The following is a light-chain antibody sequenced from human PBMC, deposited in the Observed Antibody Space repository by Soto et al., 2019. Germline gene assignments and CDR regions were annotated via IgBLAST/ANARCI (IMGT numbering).Light chain of an antibody. CDR3: QKYSSVIT. J-gene: IGKJ5*01. V-gene: IGKV1-27*01. CDR2: GAS. CDR1: QSISSF. Sequence: DIQMTQSPSSLSASVGDRVTITCRASQSISSFVAWYQQKPGKVPRLLISGASTLQSGVPSRFSGSGSGTDFTLTITSLQPDDVATYYCQKYSSVITFGQGTRLEIK.